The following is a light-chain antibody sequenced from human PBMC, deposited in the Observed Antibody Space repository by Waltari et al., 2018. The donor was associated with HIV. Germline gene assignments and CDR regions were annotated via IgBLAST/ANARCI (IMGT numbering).Light chain of an antibody. J-gene: IGKJ1*01. V-gene: IGKV3-20*01. CDR3: HRHGFSFRT. Sequence: VLTQSPGTLSLSPGDRATLSCRASQTVSSSDLAWYQQKSGQSPRLLIYGASSRATGIPERFSGSGSGTDFTLTISRLEPEDFAVYYCHRHGFSFRTFGQGTKVEI. CDR2: GAS. CDR1: QTVSSSD.